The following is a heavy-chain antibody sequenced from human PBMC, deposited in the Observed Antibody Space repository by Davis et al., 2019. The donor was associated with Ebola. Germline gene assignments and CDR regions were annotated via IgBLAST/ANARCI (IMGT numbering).Heavy chain of an antibody. D-gene: IGHD3-22*01. CDR2: MNPTSGGT. Sequence: ASVKVSCKASGYTFTDYIHWVRQAPGQGLEWMGWMNPTSGGTTYAQKFQGRVTMTRDTSISTAYMELSRLTPDDTAVYYCARAPRDYYDTKGSIWPDAFDIWGQGTVVTVSS. CDR3: ARAPRDYYDTKGSIWPDAFDI. V-gene: IGHV1-2*02. J-gene: IGHJ3*02. CDR1: GYTFTDY.